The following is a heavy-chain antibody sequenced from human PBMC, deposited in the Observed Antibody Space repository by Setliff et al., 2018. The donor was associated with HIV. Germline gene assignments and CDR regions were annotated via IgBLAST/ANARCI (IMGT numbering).Heavy chain of an antibody. V-gene: IGHV1-2*02. D-gene: IGHD2-15*01. CDR3: ARASPDCSGGSCYPLTPYYYMDV. CDR1: GGTFSSYA. Sequence: ASVKVSCKASGGTFSSYAISWVRQAPGQGLEWMGGINPNSGGTNYAQKFQGRVTMTRDTSTSTVYMELSSLRSEDTAVYYCARASPDCSGGSCYPLTPYYYMDVWGKGNTVTVSS. J-gene: IGHJ6*03. CDR2: INPNSGGT.